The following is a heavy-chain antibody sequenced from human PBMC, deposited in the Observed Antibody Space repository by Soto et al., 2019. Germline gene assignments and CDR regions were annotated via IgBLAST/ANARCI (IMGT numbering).Heavy chain of an antibody. D-gene: IGHD6-6*01. Sequence: QVQLVESGGGVVQPGRSLRLSCAASGFTFSSYGMHWVRQAPGKGLEWVAVIWYDGSNKYYADSVKGRFTISRDNSKNTLYLQMNSLRAEDTAVYYCAKEMEYSSSEYGMDVWGQGTTVTVSS. CDR3: AKEMEYSSSEYGMDV. J-gene: IGHJ6*02. CDR1: GFTFSSYG. V-gene: IGHV3-33*06. CDR2: IWYDGSNK.